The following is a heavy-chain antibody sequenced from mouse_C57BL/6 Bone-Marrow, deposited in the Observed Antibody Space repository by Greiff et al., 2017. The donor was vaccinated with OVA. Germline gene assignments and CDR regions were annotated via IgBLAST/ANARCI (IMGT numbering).Heavy chain of an antibody. V-gene: IGHV5-6*02. Sequence: VKLQESGGDLVKPGGSLKLSCAASGFTFSSYGMSWVRQTPDKRLEWVATISSGGSYTYYPDSVKGRFTISRDNAKNTLYLQMSSLKSEDTAMYYCARRKTGTDYFDYWGQGTTLTVSS. CDR3: ARRKTGTDYFDY. CDR1: GFTFSSYG. CDR2: ISSGGSYT. J-gene: IGHJ2*01. D-gene: IGHD4-1*01.